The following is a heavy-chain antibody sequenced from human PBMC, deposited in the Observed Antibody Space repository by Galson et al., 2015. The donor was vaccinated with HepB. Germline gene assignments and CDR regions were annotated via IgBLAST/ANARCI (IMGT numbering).Heavy chain of an antibody. CDR3: AREHCSGGSCYYGMDV. CDR2: IWYDGSNK. CDR1: GFTFSSYG. J-gene: IGHJ6*02. Sequence: SLRLSCAASGFTFSSYGMHWVRQAPGKGLEWVAVIWYDGSNKYYADSVKGRFTISRDNSKNTLYLQMNSLRAEDTAVYYCAREHCSGGSCYYGMDVWGQGTTVTVSS. D-gene: IGHD2-15*01. V-gene: IGHV3-33*08.